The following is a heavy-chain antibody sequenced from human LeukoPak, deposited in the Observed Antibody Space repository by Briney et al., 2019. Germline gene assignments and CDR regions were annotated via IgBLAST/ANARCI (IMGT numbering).Heavy chain of an antibody. J-gene: IGHJ3*02. V-gene: IGHV1-2*02. CDR3: ARQTGDDALDI. CDR1: GYTLTGHY. Sequence: ASVKVSCKASGYTLTGHYIHWVRQAPGQGLEWMGWISPHSGFTMYPQRFQGRVTMTTDTSISTAFLEVRRLRSDDTAAYYCARQTGDDALDIWGQGAMITVYS. D-gene: IGHD7-27*01. CDR2: ISPHSGFT.